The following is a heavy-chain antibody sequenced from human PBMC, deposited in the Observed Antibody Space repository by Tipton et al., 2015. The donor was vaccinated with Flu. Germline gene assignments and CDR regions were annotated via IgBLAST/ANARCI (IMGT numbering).Heavy chain of an antibody. CDR3: AYGGSKG. J-gene: IGHJ4*02. V-gene: IGHV3-30*02. D-gene: IGHD4-23*01. Sequence: SLRLSCAASGFSFSGSAMHWVRQAPGKGLDWVAFIRNDGGNIHYADSVRGRFTISRDNFKDILYLQMNSLRTEDTAVYYCAYGGSKGWGQGTLVTVSS. CDR2: IRNDGGNI. CDR1: GFSFSGSA.